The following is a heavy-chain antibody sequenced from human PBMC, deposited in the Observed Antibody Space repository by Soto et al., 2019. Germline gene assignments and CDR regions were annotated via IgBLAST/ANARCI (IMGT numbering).Heavy chain of an antibody. CDR3: ARRGPNDYDSSGYQIDY. CDR1: VYRFTNYW. J-gene: IGHJ4*02. CDR2: IYPGDSDT. V-gene: IGHV5-51*01. D-gene: IGHD3-22*01. Sequence: GESRKIACKGSVYRFTNYWIGWVRQMPGKGLEWMGIIYPGDSDTRYSPTFEGQVTISADKSITTAYLQWSSLKASDSAMYYCARRGPNDYDSSGYQIDYWGQGTLVTVSS.